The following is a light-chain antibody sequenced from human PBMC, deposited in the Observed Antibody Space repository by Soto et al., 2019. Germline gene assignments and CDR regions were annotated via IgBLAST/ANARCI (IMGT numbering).Light chain of an antibody. J-gene: IGLJ3*02. V-gene: IGLV3-25*02. CDR3: QTADNSGTFLL. CDR1: PLTRQY. CDR2: KDN. Sequence: SYELTQPPSMSVSPGQTARITCSGDPLTRQYVYWYQQKPGQAPLLVIYKDNERTSGIPERFSGSTSGTTGTVTISGVRAEDEADYYCQTADNSGTFLLFAGGTKLTVL.